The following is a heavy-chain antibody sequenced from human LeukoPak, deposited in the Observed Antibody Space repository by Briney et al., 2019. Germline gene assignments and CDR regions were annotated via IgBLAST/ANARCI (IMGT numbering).Heavy chain of an antibody. J-gene: IGHJ4*02. V-gene: IGHV4-34*01. CDR1: GFTFSSYG. D-gene: IGHD4-17*01. CDR3: ARMAPGYGDPLDY. Sequence: PGGSLRLSCAASGFTFSSYGINWVRQPPGKGLEWIGEINHSGSTNYNPSLKSRVTISVDTSKNQFSLKLSSVTAADTAVYYCARMAPGYGDPLDYWGQGTLVTVSS. CDR2: INHSGST.